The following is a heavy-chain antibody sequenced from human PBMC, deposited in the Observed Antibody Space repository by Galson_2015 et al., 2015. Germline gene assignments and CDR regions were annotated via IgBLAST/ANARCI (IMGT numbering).Heavy chain of an antibody. CDR3: ARASQDCSSNSCPYNY. J-gene: IGHJ4*02. Sequence: SVKVSCKASGGSFGIYTISWVRQAPGQGPQWMGGITPIFGTANYAQKFQGRVTITAEKSTSTAYMALSSLRSEDTAVYYCARASQDCSSNSCPYNYWGQGTLVTVSS. CDR1: GGSFGIYT. V-gene: IGHV1-69*06. CDR2: ITPIFGTA. D-gene: IGHD2-2*01.